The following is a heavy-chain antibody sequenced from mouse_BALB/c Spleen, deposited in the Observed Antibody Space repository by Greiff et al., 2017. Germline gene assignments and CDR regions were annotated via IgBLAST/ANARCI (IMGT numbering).Heavy chain of an antibody. Sequence: VQLLESGPGLVAPSQSLSFTCTVSGFSLTGYGVNWVRQPPGKGLEWLGMIWGDGSTDYNSALKSRLSISKDNSKSQVFLKMNSLQTDDTARYYCARASTMITNWAFDVWGEGTTVTVSS. V-gene: IGHV2-6-7*01. J-gene: IGHJ1*01. CDR2: IWGDGST. D-gene: IGHD2-4*01. CDR3: ARASTMITNWAFDV. CDR1: GFSLTGYG.